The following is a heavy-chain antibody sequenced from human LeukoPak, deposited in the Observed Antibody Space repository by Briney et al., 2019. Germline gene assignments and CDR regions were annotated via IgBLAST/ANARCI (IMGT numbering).Heavy chain of an antibody. Sequence: ASVKVSCKASGYIFTDYYMHWVRQAPGQGLEWMGIINPSGGSTSYAQKFQGRVTMTRDTSTSTVYMELSSLRSEDTAVYYCARDGEGYCSGGSCYYFDYWGQGTLVTVSS. CDR3: ARDGEGYCSGGSCYYFDY. J-gene: IGHJ4*02. CDR2: INPSGGST. CDR1: GYIFTDYY. D-gene: IGHD2-15*01. V-gene: IGHV1-46*01.